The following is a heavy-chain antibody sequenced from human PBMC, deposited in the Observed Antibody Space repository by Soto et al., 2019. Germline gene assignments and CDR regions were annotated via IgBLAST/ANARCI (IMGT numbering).Heavy chain of an antibody. CDR1: GFTVSSNY. D-gene: IGHD6-13*01. Sequence: GGSLRLSCAASGFTVSSNYMSWVRQAPGKGLEWVSVIYSGGSTYYADSVKGRFTISRDNSKNTLYLQMNSLRAEDTAVYYCASGGSGYCCSWYQRADYTGMADSAQVRTV. CDR2: IYSGGST. J-gene: IGHJ6*02. CDR3: ASGGSGYCCSWYQRADYTGMAD. V-gene: IGHV3-53*01.